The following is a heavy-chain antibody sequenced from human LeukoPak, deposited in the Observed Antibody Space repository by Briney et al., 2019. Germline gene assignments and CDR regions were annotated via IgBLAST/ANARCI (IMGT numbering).Heavy chain of an antibody. D-gene: IGHD2-15*01. CDR2: IYTSGST. J-gene: IGHJ6*03. CDR3: ARERRGLSYYYMDV. Sequence: PSETLALTCTVAGGSISSYYWSWIRQPPGKGLGWIGYIYTSGSTNYNPSLKSRVTISVDTSKNQFSLKLSSVTAADTAVYYCARERRGLSYYYMDVWGKGTTVTVSS. CDR1: GGSISSYY. V-gene: IGHV4-4*09.